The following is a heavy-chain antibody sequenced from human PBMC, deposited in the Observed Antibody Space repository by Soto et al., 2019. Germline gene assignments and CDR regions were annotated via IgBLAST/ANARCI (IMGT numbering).Heavy chain of an antibody. CDR3: ARDPHEFGTSYWFDP. V-gene: IGHV1-18*01. D-gene: IGHD3-16*01. J-gene: IGHJ5*02. CDR1: GDTFKTCG. CDR2: ISAYDGKT. Sequence: ASVEVSCEASGDTFKTCGINWVRQAPGQGLELMGWISAYDGKTTYAEKFQGRVTLTTDTSTSTAYMELRSLRSDDTAIYYCARDPHEFGTSYWFDPWGQGTPATV.